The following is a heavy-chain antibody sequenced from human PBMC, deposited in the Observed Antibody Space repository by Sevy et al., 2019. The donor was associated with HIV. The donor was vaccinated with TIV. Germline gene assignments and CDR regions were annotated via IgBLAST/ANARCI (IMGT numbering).Heavy chain of an antibody. CDR2: ISSSSSTI. V-gene: IGHV3-48*02. Sequence: GGSLRLSCAASGFTFSSYSMNWVRQAPGKGLEWVSYISSSSSTIYYADSVKGRFTISIDNAKNSLYLQMNSLRDEDTAVYYCARDSTYYDFWSGGFDAYYFDYWGQGTLVTVSS. J-gene: IGHJ4*02. CDR3: ARDSTYYDFWSGGFDAYYFDY. D-gene: IGHD3-3*01. CDR1: GFTFSSYS.